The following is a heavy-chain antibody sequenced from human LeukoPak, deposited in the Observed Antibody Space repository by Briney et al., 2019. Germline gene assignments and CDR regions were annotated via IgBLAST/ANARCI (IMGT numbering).Heavy chain of an antibody. CDR3: ARSPLEATYGDYEGSWFDP. Sequence: SQTLSLTCTVSGGSLSSGGYYWGWLRQHPGRGLEWIGYIYYSGSTYYNPSLKSRVTISVNTSKNQFSLKLSSVTAADTAVYYCARSPLEATYGDYEGSWFDPWGQGTLVTVSS. J-gene: IGHJ5*02. CDR1: GGSLSSGGYY. CDR2: IYYSGST. V-gene: IGHV4-31*03. D-gene: IGHD4-17*01.